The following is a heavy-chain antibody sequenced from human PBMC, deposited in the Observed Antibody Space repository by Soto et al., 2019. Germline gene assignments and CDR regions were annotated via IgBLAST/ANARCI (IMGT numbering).Heavy chain of an antibody. CDR3: ARVESSGTFDY. D-gene: IGHD3-10*01. CDR2: IYYSGTT. V-gene: IGHV4-31*03. Sequence: QLQLQESGPGLVKPSQTLSLTCTVSGGSISRGGYFWSWIRQHPGKGLEWIGYIYYSGTTYYNPSLKSRLTISVDTYKNQFSLNLMSVTAADTALYYCARVESSGTFDYWGQGTLVTVSS. CDR1: GGSISRGGYF. J-gene: IGHJ4*02.